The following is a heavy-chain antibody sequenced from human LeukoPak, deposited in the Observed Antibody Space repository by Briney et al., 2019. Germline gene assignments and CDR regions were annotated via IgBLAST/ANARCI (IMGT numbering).Heavy chain of an antibody. Sequence: GESLKTSCKGSGYSFTSYWIGWVRQTPGQGLEWVSAISGSGGNTNYADSVKGRFTISRDNSKNTLYLQMNSLRAEDTALYYCAKVPHYYFGSGSYQFDSWGQGTLVAVSS. D-gene: IGHD3-10*01. J-gene: IGHJ4*02. CDR1: GYSFTSYW. V-gene: IGHV3-23*01. CDR3: AKVPHYYFGSGSYQFDS. CDR2: ISGSGGNT.